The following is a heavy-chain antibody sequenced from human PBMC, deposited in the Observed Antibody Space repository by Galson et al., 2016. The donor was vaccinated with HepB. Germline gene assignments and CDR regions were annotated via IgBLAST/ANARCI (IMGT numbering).Heavy chain of an antibody. J-gene: IGHJ4*02. CDR1: GGSFTDYY. D-gene: IGHD3-10*01. V-gene: IGHV4-34*01. CDR3: ARGGATPMVLKY. Sequence: SETLSLTCAVYGGSFTDYYWSWIRQPPGKGLEWIGEINHSGRTKYNPSPKSRVTISVDTSKNQFSLHVRSVTAADTAVYYCARGGATPMVLKYWGQGNLVTVSS. CDR2: INHSGRT.